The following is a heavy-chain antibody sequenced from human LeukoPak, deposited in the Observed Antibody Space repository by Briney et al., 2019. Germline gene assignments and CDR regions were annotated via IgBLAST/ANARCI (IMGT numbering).Heavy chain of an antibody. Sequence: SETLSLTCTVSGGSISSYYWSWIRQPPGKGLEWIGYIYYSGSTNYNPSLKSRVNISVDTSKNQFSLKLSSVTAADTAVYYCARLRRDGYYFDYWGQGTLVTVSS. CDR3: ARLRRDGYYFDY. D-gene: IGHD5-24*01. J-gene: IGHJ4*02. V-gene: IGHV4-59*08. CDR1: GGSISSYY. CDR2: IYYSGST.